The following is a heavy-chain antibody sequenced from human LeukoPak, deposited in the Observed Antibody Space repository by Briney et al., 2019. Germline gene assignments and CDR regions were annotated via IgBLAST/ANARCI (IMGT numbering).Heavy chain of an antibody. CDR3: ARWANSGWYGDY. Sequence: SETLSLICTVSGGSISSSSYYWGWIRQPPGKGLEWIGSIYYSGSTYYNPSLKSRVTISVDTSKNQFSLKLSSVTAADTAVYYCARWANSGWYGDYWGQGTLVTVSS. D-gene: IGHD6-19*01. J-gene: IGHJ4*02. V-gene: IGHV4-39*01. CDR2: IYYSGST. CDR1: GGSISSSSYY.